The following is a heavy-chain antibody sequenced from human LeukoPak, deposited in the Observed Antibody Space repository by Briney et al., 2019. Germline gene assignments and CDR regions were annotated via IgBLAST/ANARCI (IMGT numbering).Heavy chain of an antibody. V-gene: IGHV3-21*01. CDR2: ISSSSNYI. CDR3: AREAGYPMGAFDI. D-gene: IGHD5-12*01. CDR1: GFTFSSYS. J-gene: IGHJ3*02. Sequence: GGSLRLSCAASGFTFSSYSMNWVRQAPGKGLEWVSSISSSSNYIYYADSVKGRFTISRDNAKNSLYLQMNSLRAEDTAVYYCAREAGYPMGAFDIWGQGTMVTVSS.